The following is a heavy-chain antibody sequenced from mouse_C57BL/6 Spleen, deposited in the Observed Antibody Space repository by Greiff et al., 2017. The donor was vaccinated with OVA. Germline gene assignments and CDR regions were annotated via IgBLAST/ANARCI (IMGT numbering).Heavy chain of an antibody. Sequence: EVQLEESGGGLVQPKGSLKLSCAASGFTFNTYAMHWVRQAPGKGLEWVARIRSKSSNYATYYADSVKDRFTISRDESQSMLYLQMNSLKTEDTAVYYCVGGGGTGFDYWGQGTTLTVSS. D-gene: IGHD3-3*01. CDR3: VGGGGTGFDY. J-gene: IGHJ2*01. CDR1: GFTFNTYA. CDR2: IRSKSSNYAT. V-gene: IGHV10-3*01.